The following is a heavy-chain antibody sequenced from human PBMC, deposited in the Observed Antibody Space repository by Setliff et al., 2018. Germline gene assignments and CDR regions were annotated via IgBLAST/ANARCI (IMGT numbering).Heavy chain of an antibody. J-gene: IGHJ3*02. V-gene: IGHV1-18*01. CDR2: XXXXXXXX. CDR3: ARAPAYSSTPGSYAFDI. D-gene: IGHD6-13*01. CDR1: GYTFTSYG. Sequence: ASVKVSCKASGYTFTSYGISWVRQAPGQGLEWMGWXXXXXXXXXXXXXXXGXXXMTTXXXTSTAYMELRSLRSDDTAVYYCARAPAYSSTPGSYAFDIWGQGTMVTVSS.